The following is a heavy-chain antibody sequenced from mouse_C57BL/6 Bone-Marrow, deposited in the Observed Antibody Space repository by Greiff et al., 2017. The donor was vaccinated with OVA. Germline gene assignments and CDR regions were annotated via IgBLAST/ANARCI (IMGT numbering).Heavy chain of an antibody. J-gene: IGHJ2*01. CDR2: IDPNSGST. Sequence: QVQLKQPGTELVKPGASVKLSCKASGYTFTSYWMHWVKQRPGRGLEWIGRIDPNSGSTNYNEKFKSKATLTVDKSSSTAYMQLSSLTSEDSAVYYCARSAAGGTFFDYWGQGTTLTVSS. V-gene: IGHV1-62-3*01. CDR1: GYTFTSYW. CDR3: ARSAAGGTFFDY. D-gene: IGHD3-3*01.